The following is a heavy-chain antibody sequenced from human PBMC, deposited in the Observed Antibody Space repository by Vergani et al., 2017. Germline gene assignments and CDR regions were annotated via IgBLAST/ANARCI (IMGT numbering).Heavy chain of an antibody. D-gene: IGHD6-19*01. J-gene: IGHJ4*02. CDR3: AREARQSAWYAIDY. CDR2: IDVKGNS. CDR1: GGSLDIHSQT. Sequence: QVQMQESGPGLVKTSETLSLTCSFSGGSLDIHSQTWGWIRQPAGEGLEWIGLIDVKGNSNFSPSLESRVTISVDTSKNQFSLKLSSVTAADTAVYYCAREARQSAWYAIDYWGQGVLVPVSS. V-gene: IGHV4-61*10.